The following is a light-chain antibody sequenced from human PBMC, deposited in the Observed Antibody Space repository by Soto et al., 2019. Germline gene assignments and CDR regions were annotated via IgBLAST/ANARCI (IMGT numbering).Light chain of an antibody. J-gene: IGKJ3*01. CDR1: QDIGNS. V-gene: IGKV1-17*03. CDR3: LQHNGYPFT. Sequence: DIQMTQSPSAVSASVGDRVIITCRASQDIGNSLAWFQQKPGKVPERLIYAASTLQSGVPSRFSGSRSGTEFTLTISSLQPEDFASYYCLQHNGYPFTFGPGTKV. CDR2: AAS.